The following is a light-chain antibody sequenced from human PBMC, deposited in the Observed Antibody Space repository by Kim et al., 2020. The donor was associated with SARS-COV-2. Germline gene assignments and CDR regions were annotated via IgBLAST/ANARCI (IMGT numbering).Light chain of an antibody. J-gene: IGLJ1*01. CDR1: SSDVGDYDY. CDR3: ISYVSRNNRV. CDR2: DVV. Sequence: GQSITISCTGTSSDVGDYDYVSWYRQYPGKAPTLIIYDVVTRPSGVSARLSGSKSGNTASLTISGLRAEDEADYYCISYVSRNNRVFGTGTKVTVL. V-gene: IGLV2-14*03.